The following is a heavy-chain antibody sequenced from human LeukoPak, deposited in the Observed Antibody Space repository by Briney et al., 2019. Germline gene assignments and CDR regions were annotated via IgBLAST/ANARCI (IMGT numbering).Heavy chain of an antibody. D-gene: IGHD1-26*01. CDR2: FYYSGNT. CDR3: ARGMGELEPVHYYYYYYMDV. Sequence: PSETLSLTCTVSGGSITSSSYYWGWIRQPPGKGLEWIGNFYYSGNTYYNPSLKSRVTISVDTSKNQFSLKLSSVTAADTAVYYCARGMGELEPVHYYYYYYMDVWGKGTTVTVSS. V-gene: IGHV4-39*07. J-gene: IGHJ6*03. CDR1: GGSITSSSYY.